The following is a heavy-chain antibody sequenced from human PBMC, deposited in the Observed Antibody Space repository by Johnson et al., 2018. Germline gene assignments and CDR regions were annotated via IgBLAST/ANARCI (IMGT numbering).Heavy chain of an antibody. CDR1: GYTFTSYD. D-gene: IGHD3-16*01. V-gene: IGHV1-8*01. Sequence: VQLVQSGAEVKKPGTSVKVSCKASGYTFTSYDINWVRQATGQGLEWMGWMNTNSGNTGYAQKFQGRVTLTRNTSKSTAYMDTSSLRSEDTAVYYCARGLGGSYYYYMDVWGKGTTVTVSS. CDR2: MNTNSGNT. CDR3: ARGLGGSYYYYMDV. J-gene: IGHJ6*03.